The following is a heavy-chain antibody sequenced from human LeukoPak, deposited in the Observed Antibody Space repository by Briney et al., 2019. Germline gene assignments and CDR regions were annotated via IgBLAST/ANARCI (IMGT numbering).Heavy chain of an antibody. CDR1: GFTFSSYG. V-gene: IGHV3-30*18. Sequence: GGSLRLSCAASGFTFSSYGMHWVRQAPGKGLEWVAVISYDGSNKYYADSVKGRFTISRDNSKNTLYLQMNSLRAEDTAVYYCAKGDDYGDYVGGYWGQGTLVTVSS. J-gene: IGHJ4*02. CDR2: ISYDGSNK. CDR3: AKGDDYGDYVGGY. D-gene: IGHD4-17*01.